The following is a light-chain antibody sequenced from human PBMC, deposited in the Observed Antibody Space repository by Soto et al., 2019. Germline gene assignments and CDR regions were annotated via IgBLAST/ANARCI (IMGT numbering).Light chain of an antibody. CDR2: DVS. CDR3: SSYTSTSPVV. V-gene: IGLV2-14*01. Sequence: QSVLTQPASVSGSPGQSITISCTGNSSDVGDNNYVSWYQQHPGKAPKLMIFDVSNRPSGVSNRFSGSKSGNTASLTISGLQAEDEGEYYCSSYTSTSPVVFGGGTKLTVL. CDR1: SSDVGDNNY. J-gene: IGLJ2*01.